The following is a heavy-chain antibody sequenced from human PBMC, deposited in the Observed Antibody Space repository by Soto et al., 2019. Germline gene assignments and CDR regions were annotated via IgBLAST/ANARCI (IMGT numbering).Heavy chain of an antibody. Sequence: VQLVESGGGVVQPGRSLRVSCAASGFIFSSYAMSWVRQAPGKGLEWVSAISGSGGSTYYADSVKGRFTISRDNSKNTLYLQMNSLRAEDTAVYYCAKDLLGILVDPWGQGTLVTVSS. V-gene: IGHV3-23*04. D-gene: IGHD3-9*01. CDR1: GFIFSSYA. J-gene: IGHJ5*02. CDR2: ISGSGGST. CDR3: AKDLLGILVDP.